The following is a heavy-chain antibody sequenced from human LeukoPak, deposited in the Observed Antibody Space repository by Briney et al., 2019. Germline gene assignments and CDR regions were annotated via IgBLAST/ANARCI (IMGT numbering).Heavy chain of an antibody. J-gene: IGHJ4*02. CDR2: VRSDGGIK. CDR3: AKDLPAAYFDY. Sequence: GGSLRLSWAASGFTFSNYGMHWVRQAPGKGLEWVAFVRSDGGIKYYADSVKGRFTISRDNSKNTLHLQMNSLRAEDTAVYHCAKDLPAAYFDYWGQGTLVTVSS. D-gene: IGHD2-2*01. V-gene: IGHV3-30*02. CDR1: GFTFSNYG.